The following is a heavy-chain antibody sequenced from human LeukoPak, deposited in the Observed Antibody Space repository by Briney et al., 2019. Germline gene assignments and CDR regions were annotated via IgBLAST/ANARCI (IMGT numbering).Heavy chain of an antibody. CDR1: GFTFSSYA. V-gene: IGHV3-23*01. CDR2: ISGSGGST. CDR3: AKAHSGSLRSNWFDP. J-gene: IGHJ5*02. Sequence: GGSLRLSCAASGFTFSSYAMSWVRQAPGKGLEWVSAISGSGGSTYYADSVKGRFTISRDNSKNTLYLQMNSLRAEDTAVYYCAKAHSGSLRSNWFDPWGQGTLVTVSS. D-gene: IGHD1-26*01.